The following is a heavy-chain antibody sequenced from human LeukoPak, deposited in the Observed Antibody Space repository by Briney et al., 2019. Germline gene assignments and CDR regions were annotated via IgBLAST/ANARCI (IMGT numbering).Heavy chain of an antibody. J-gene: IGHJ6*02. CDR3: AREDGYFDYYYYGMDV. Sequence: ASVKVSCKASGYTFTGYYMHWVRQAPGQGLEWMGWINPNSGGTNYAQKFQGRVTMTRDTSISTAYMELSRLRSDDTAVYYCAREDGYFDYYYYGMDVWGQGTTVTVSS. CDR1: GYTFTGYY. D-gene: IGHD3-9*01. V-gene: IGHV1-2*02. CDR2: INPNSGGT.